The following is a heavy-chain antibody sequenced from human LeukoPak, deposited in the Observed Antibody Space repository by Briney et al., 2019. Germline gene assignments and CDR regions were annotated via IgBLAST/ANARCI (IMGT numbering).Heavy chain of an antibody. CDR3: ASGSGSYYNY. J-gene: IGHJ4*02. Sequence: ASVKVSCKASGGTFSSYAISWVRQAPGQGLEWMGIINPSGGSTSYAQKFQGRVTMTRDTSISTAYMELSRLRSDDTAVYYCASGSGSYYNYWGQGTLVTVSS. V-gene: IGHV1-46*01. D-gene: IGHD3-10*01. CDR1: GGTFSSYA. CDR2: INPSGGST.